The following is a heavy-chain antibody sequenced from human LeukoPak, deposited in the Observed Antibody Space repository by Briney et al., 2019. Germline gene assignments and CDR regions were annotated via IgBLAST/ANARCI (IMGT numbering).Heavy chain of an antibody. CDR1: GFTFSGYG. J-gene: IGHJ4*02. CDR2: IWYDGGNK. CDR3: ARGQQLAGTAFDY. V-gene: IGHV3-33*01. D-gene: IGHD6-13*01. Sequence: GGSLRLSCAASGFTFSGYGMHWVRQAPGKGLEWVAVIWYDGGNKYYADSVKGRFAISRDSSKNTVYLQMNSLRDEDTAVYYCARGQQLAGTAFDYWGQGTLVTVSS.